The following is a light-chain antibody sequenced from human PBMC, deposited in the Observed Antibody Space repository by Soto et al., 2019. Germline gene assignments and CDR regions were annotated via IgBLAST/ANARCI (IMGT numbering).Light chain of an antibody. CDR3: CSYAGSSTYV. CDR2: EVS. Sequence: QSALTQPASVSGSPGQSITISCTGTSSDVGSYNPVSWYQQHPGKAPKLMIYEVSKRPSGVSNRFSGSKSGNTASLTISGLQAEDEADYYCCSYAGSSTYVFGTGTKDTDL. V-gene: IGLV2-23*02. J-gene: IGLJ1*01. CDR1: SSDVGSYNP.